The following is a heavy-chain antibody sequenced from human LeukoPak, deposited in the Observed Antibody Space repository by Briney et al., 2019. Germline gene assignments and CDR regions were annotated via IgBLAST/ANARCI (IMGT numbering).Heavy chain of an antibody. CDR2: IYGGGNT. Sequence: GGSLRLSCAASGFIVSTKYMGWVRQSRGKGLEGVSVIYGGGNTYYAHSVKHRFTISRDNSKNTLYLQMNSLRHEDTAVFYCAFQFGVATGLDYWGQGSLVTVSS. CDR3: AFQFGVATGLDY. D-gene: IGHD3-3*01. J-gene: IGHJ4*02. CDR1: GFIVSTKY. V-gene: IGHV3-66*02.